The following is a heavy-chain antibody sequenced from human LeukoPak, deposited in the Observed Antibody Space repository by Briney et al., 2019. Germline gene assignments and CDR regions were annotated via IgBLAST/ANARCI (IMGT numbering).Heavy chain of an antibody. CDR3: AREDYSGDSHAFDI. CDR1: GFTFSSYS. Sequence: NPGGSLRLSCAASGFTFSSYSMNWVRQAPGKGLEWVSSISSSSSYIYYADSVKGRFTISRDNAKNSLYLQMNSLRAEDTAVYYCAREDYSGDSHAFDIWGQGTMVTVSS. V-gene: IGHV3-21*01. CDR2: ISSSSSYI. J-gene: IGHJ3*02. D-gene: IGHD4-23*01.